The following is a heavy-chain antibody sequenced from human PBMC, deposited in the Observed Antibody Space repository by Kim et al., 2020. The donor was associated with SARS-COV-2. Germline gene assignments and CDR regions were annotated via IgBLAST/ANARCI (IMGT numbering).Heavy chain of an antibody. CDR2: IDGSDGTT. J-gene: IGHJ4*02. D-gene: IGHD2-2*03. Sequence: GGSLRPSCTTSGFTFTGYAMSWVRQAPGKGLEWVSSIDGSDGTTYYVDSVKGRFTISRDNSKNTLYLQMNSLRADDPAVYYCMKGGWGWIWDHWGQGT. CDR3: MKGGWGWIWDH. V-gene: IGHV3-23*01. CDR1: GFTFTGYA.